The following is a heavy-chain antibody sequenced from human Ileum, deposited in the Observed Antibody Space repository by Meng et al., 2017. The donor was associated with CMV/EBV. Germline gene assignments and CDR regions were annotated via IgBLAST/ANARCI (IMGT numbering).Heavy chain of an antibody. V-gene: IGHV3-64*02. Sequence: SCAASGFTFTNYAMYWVRQAPGRGLEYVSAINPNGDATYYADSVKGRFTISRDNSKNTVYLQMGNLRTDDMAVYYCVGEVHLSMIFDPWGQGTLVTVSS. CDR3: VGEVHLSMIFDP. D-gene: IGHD3-16*01. CDR1: GFTFTNYA. CDR2: INPNGDAT. J-gene: IGHJ5*02.